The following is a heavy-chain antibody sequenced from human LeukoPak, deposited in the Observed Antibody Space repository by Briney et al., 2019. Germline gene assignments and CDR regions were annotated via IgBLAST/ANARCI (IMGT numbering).Heavy chain of an antibody. J-gene: IGHJ4*02. CDR3: ARVGRDSQHLDY. Sequence: GGSLRLSCAASGFTLSSYKMNWVRQAPRKGLEWVSYITGSGDIIYYADSVKGRFTFSRDNAKNSLYLQMNSLRAEDTAVYYCARVGRDSQHLDYWGPGTLVTVST. CDR2: ITGSGDII. D-gene: IGHD2-15*01. CDR1: GFTLSSYK. V-gene: IGHV3-48*03.